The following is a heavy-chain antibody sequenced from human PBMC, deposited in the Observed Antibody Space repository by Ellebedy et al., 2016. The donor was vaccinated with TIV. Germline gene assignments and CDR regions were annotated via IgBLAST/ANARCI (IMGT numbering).Heavy chain of an antibody. CDR1: GYSFTSYW. CDR2: IYPGDSDT. Sequence: KVSCXGSGYSFTSYWIGWVRQTPAKGLAWMGIIYPGDSDTRYSPSFQGQVTLPADKSISTAYLQWSSLKASDTAMYYCARLPTYYYGSGSARGQNYYYYGMDVWGQGTTVTVSS. CDR3: ARLPTYYYGSGSARGQNYYYYGMDV. D-gene: IGHD3-10*01. J-gene: IGHJ6*02. V-gene: IGHV5-51*01.